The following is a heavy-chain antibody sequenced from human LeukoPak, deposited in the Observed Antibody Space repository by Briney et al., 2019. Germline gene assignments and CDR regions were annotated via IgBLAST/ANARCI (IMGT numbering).Heavy chain of an antibody. CDR2: IYPDDSDT. J-gene: IGHJ3*02. V-gene: IGHV5-51*01. D-gene: IGHD2-15*01. CDR3: ATVRGAVVAAGRGPFDI. CDR1: GYSLTKYW. Sequence: HGESLKISCQVSGYSLTKYWIGWVRQMPGKGLECMGIIYPDDSDTRYSPSFQGQVTISVDKSLSTAYLQWSSLQASDTAMYYCATVRGAVVAAGRGPFDIWGQGTMVTVSP.